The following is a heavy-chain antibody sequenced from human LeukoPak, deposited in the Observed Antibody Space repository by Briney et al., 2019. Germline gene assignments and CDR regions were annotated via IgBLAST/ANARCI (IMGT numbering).Heavy chain of an antibody. CDR3: AQTPDSGYALDY. CDR1: GFTFSSYA. Sequence: GGSLRLSCAASGFTFSSYAMSWVRQAPGKGLEWVSGISWNSGSIGYADSVKGRFTISRDNARNSLYLQMNSLRAEDTALYYCAQTPDSGYALDYWGQGTLVTASS. D-gene: IGHD5-12*01. CDR2: ISWNSGSI. J-gene: IGHJ4*02. V-gene: IGHV3-9*01.